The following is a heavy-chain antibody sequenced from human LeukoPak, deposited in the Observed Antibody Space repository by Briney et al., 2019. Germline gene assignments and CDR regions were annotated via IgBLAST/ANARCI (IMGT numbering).Heavy chain of an antibody. J-gene: IGHJ4*02. CDR2: IRSKAYGGTT. D-gene: IGHD3-22*01. CDR1: GFTFGDYA. CDR3: SRGGYYDSTHFDY. V-gene: IGHV3-49*04. Sequence: GGSLRLSCIASGFTFGDYAMSWVRQAPGKGLEWVGFIRSKAYGGTTEYAASVKGRFTISRDDSKSIAYLQMNSLKTEDTAVYYCSRGGYYDSTHFDYWGQGTLVTVSS.